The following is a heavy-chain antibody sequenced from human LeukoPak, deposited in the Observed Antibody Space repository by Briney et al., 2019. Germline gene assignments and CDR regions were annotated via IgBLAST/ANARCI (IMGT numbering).Heavy chain of an antibody. Sequence: GGSLRLSCAASGFTFSSYAMHWVRQAPGKGLEWGAVISYDGSNKYYADSVKGRFTISRDNSKNTLYLQMNSLRAEDTAVYYCARDLVGATNYWGQGTLVTVSS. D-gene: IGHD1-26*01. CDR3: ARDLVGATNY. CDR1: GFTFSSYA. CDR2: ISYDGSNK. V-gene: IGHV3-30*04. J-gene: IGHJ4*02.